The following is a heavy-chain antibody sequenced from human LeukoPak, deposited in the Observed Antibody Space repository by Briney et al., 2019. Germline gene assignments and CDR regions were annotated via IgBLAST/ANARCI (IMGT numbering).Heavy chain of an antibody. CDR1: GFTFSSYA. CDR3: AAGGLRLGELSFPHSYYFDY. CDR2: ISGSGGST. D-gene: IGHD3-16*02. J-gene: IGHJ4*02. Sequence: GGSLRLSCAASGFTFSSYAMSWVRQAPGKGLEWVSAISGSGGSTYYADSVKGRFTISRDNSKNTLYLQMNSLRAEDTAVYYCAAGGLRLGELSFPHSYYFDYWGQGTLVTVSS. V-gene: IGHV3-23*01.